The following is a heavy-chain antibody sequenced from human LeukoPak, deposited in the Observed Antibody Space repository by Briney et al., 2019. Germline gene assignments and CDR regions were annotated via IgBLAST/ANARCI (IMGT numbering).Heavy chain of an antibody. CDR3: ARDLVTVTKGFDI. Sequence: PSETLSLTCTVSGDSFSSHYWTWIRQPPGKGLEWMGYISYRGSTNYNPSLKSRVTISIDTSKNQFSLKLSSVTAADTAVYYCARDLVTVTKGFDIWGHGTMVSVSS. V-gene: IGHV4-59*11. CDR2: ISYRGST. D-gene: IGHD4-17*01. J-gene: IGHJ3*02. CDR1: GDSFSSHY.